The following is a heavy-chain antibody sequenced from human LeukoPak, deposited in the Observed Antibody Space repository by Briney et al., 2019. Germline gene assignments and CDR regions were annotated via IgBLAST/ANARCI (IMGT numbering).Heavy chain of an antibody. V-gene: IGHV4-59*01. CDR1: GGSISSYY. J-gene: IGHJ4*02. CDR3: ARGIALPGDHFDY. Sequence: SATLSLTCTVSGGSISSYYWSWIRQPPGEGLEYVGYIYYSGSTNYNPSLKRPVTISVDTSKNQFSRKLKSVTAADTAVYYCARGIALPGDHFDYGGQGTLVTVSS. CDR2: IYYSGST. D-gene: IGHD6-13*01.